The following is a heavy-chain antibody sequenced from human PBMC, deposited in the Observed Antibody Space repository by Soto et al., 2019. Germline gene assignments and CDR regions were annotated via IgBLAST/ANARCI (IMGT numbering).Heavy chain of an antibody. CDR1: GYSFTSYW. V-gene: IGHV5-51*01. CDR2: IYPGDSDT. D-gene: IGHD6-13*01. J-gene: IGHJ6*02. Sequence: PGESLKISCQGSGYSFTSYWIGWVRQMPGKGLEWMGIIYPGDSDTRYSPSFQGQVTISADKSISTAYLQWSSLKASDTAMYYCARVYSSSWSRDYYYGMDVWGQGTTVTVSS. CDR3: ARVYSSSWSRDYYYGMDV.